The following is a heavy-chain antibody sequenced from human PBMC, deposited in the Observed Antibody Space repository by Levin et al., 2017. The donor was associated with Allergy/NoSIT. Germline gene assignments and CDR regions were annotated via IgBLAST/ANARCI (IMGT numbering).Heavy chain of an antibody. J-gene: IGHJ4*02. CDR1: GFTFSSYA. V-gene: IGHV3-23*01. CDR3: AKDRREYCSSTSCYLFDY. D-gene: IGHD2-2*01. CDR2: ISGSGGST. Sequence: GGSLRLSCAASGFTFSSYAMSWVRQAPGKGLEWVSAISGSGGSTYYADSVKGRFTISRDNSKNTLYLQMNSLRAEDTAVYYCAKDRREYCSSTSCYLFDYWGQGTLVTVSS.